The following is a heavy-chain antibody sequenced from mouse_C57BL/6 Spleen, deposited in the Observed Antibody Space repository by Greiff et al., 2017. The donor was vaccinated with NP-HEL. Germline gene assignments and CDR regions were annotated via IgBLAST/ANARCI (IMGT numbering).Heavy chain of an antibody. V-gene: IGHV1-18*01. J-gene: IGHJ4*01. CDR1: GYTFTDYN. CDR3: ARKKGLFYAMDY. Sequence: EVQLQQSGPELVKPGASVKIPCKASGYTFTDYNMDWVKQSHGKSLEWIGDINPNNGGTIYNQKFKGKATLTVDKSSSTAYMELRSLTSEDTAVYYWARKKGLFYAMDYWGQGTSVTVSS. D-gene: IGHD3-1*01. CDR2: INPNNGGT.